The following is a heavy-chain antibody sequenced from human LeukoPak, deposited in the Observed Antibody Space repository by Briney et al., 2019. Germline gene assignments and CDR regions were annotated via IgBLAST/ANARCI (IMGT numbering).Heavy chain of an antibody. J-gene: IGHJ4*02. Sequence: SQTLSLTCAISGDSVSSNRAAWNWIRQSPSRGLEWLGRTYYRSKWYNDYAVSVKSRITINPDTSKNQFSLELNSVTPEDTAVYYCARAATGEGGNYFDYWGQGTLVTVSS. V-gene: IGHV6-1*01. CDR1: GDSVSSNRAA. CDR2: TYYRSKWYN. CDR3: ARAATGEGGNYFDY. D-gene: IGHD7-27*01.